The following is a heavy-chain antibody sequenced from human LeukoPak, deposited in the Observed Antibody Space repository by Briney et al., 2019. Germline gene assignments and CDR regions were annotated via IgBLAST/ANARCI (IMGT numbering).Heavy chain of an antibody. Sequence: SETLSLTCAVYGGSFSGYYWSWLRQPPGKGLEWMGEINHSGSTNYNPSLKSRVTISVDTSKNQFSLKLSAVTAADTAVYYCARVGYSSSWYAPPDFDYWGQGTLVTVSS. V-gene: IGHV4-34*01. CDR2: INHSGST. D-gene: IGHD6-13*01. CDR1: GGSFSGYY. CDR3: ARVGYSSSWYAPPDFDY. J-gene: IGHJ4*02.